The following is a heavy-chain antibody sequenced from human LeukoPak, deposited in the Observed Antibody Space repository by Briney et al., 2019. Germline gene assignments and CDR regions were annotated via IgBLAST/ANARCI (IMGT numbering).Heavy chain of an antibody. V-gene: IGHV4-34*01. CDR2: INHSGST. J-gene: IGHJ4*02. CDR3: ARRGTAMAKNFDY. Sequence: SETLSLTCAVYGGPFGGYYWSWIRQPPGKGLEWIGEINHSGSTNYNPSLKSRVTISVDTSKNQFSLKLSSVTAADTAVYYCARRGTAMAKNFDYWGQGTLVTVSS. D-gene: IGHD5-18*01. CDR1: GGPFGGYY.